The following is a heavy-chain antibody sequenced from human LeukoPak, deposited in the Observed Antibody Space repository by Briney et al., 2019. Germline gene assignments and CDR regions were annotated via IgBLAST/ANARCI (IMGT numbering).Heavy chain of an antibody. Sequence: PSETLSLTCTVSGGSISSSSYYWGWIRQPPGKGLEWIGSIYYSGSTYYNPSLKSRVTISVDTSKNQFSLKLSSVTAADTAVYYCAREYYYDSSGYLGDAFDIWGQGTMVTVSS. V-gene: IGHV4-39*07. CDR2: IYYSGST. D-gene: IGHD3-22*01. CDR3: AREYYYDSSGYLGDAFDI. CDR1: GGSISSSSYY. J-gene: IGHJ3*02.